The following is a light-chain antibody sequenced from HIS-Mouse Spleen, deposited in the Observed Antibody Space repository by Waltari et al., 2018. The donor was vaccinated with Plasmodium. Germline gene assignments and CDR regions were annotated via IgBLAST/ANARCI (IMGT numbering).Light chain of an antibody. J-gene: IGLJ3*02. CDR1: ESPKNN. CDR3: YSTDSSGNHRV. CDR2: EDS. V-gene: IGLV3-10*01. Sequence: SSELTQPPPLSVSPGKTARITRPGEESPKNNAYLYQQKSGQAPVLVIYEDSKRPSGIPERFSGSSSGTMATLTISGAQVEDEADYYCYSTDSSGNHRVFGGGTKLTVL.